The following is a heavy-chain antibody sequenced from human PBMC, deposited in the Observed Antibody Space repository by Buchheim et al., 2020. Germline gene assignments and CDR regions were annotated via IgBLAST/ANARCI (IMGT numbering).Heavy chain of an antibody. CDR2: ISSSGSTI. Sequence: EVQLVESGGGLVQPGGSLRLSCAASGFTFSSYEMNWVRQAPGKGLEWVSYISSSGSTIYYADSVKGRFTISRDNAKNSLYLQMNSLRAEDTAVYYCARDRFEGYGGNRFYWSFDIWGRGTL. D-gene: IGHD4-23*01. V-gene: IGHV3-48*03. CDR3: ARDRFEGYGGNRFYWSFDI. CDR1: GFTFSSYE. J-gene: IGHJ2*01.